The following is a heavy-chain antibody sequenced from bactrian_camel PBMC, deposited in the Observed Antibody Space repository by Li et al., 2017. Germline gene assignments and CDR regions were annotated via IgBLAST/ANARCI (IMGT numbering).Heavy chain of an antibody. V-gene: IGHV3S42*01. CDR3: VRDGGWYCFHD. CDR2: IYSGRGTI. CDR1: GPPDKKEC. J-gene: IGHJ4*01. Sequence: DVQLVESGGGSVQAGGSLRLSCAVSGPPDKKECMGWFRQAPGKEREGVATIYSGRGTITYTSSVKGRFTISLDNAKHTLYLQMNSLRPEDTAVYYCVRDGGWYCFHDWGQGTQVTVS. D-gene: IGHD6*01.